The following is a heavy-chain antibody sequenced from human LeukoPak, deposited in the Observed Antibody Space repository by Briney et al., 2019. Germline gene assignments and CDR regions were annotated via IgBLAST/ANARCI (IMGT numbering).Heavy chain of an antibody. D-gene: IGHD3-3*01. Sequence: SETLSLTCTVSGGSISSYYWSWIRQPPGKGLEWIGYIYYSGSTNYNPSLKSRVTISVDTSKNQFSLKLSSVTAADTAVYYCARVKYYDFWSGDPLTGSVDDAFDIWGQGTMVTVSS. CDR2: IYYSGST. J-gene: IGHJ3*02. CDR3: ARVKYYDFWSGDPLTGSVDDAFDI. CDR1: GGSISSYY. V-gene: IGHV4-59*01.